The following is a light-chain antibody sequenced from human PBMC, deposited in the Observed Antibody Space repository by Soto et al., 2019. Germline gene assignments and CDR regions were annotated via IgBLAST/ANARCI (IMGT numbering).Light chain of an antibody. Sequence: DIQMTQSPSTLSASVGDRVTITCRASQSISSWLAWYQQKPGKAPKLLIYKASSLESGVPSRFSGSGSGTEFTLTISSLQPDDFATYYCQQYSTFWTFGQGTNVEI. CDR3: QQYSTFWT. J-gene: IGKJ1*01. CDR1: QSISSW. CDR2: KAS. V-gene: IGKV1-5*03.